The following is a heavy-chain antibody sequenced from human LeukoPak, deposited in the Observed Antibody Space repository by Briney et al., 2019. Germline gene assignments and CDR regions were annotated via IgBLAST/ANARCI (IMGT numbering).Heavy chain of an antibody. D-gene: IGHD3-22*01. CDR1: GYTFTTYG. CDR3: ARDGYDSSENYDAFDI. CDR2: ISGYNGNT. Sequence: ASVKVSCXTSGYTFTTYGISWVRQAPGQGLEWMGWISGYNGNTNYALKLQGRVTMTTDTSTTTAYMELRSLRSDDTAVYYCARDGYDSSENYDAFDIWGQGTMVTVSS. V-gene: IGHV1-18*01. J-gene: IGHJ3*02.